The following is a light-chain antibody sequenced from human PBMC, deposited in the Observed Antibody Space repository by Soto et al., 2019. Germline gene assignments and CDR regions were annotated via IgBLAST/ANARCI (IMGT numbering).Light chain of an antibody. CDR1: SSDVGGYDY. CDR2: EVS. Sequence: QSALTQPPSASGSPGQSVTIPCTGTSSDVGGYDYVSWYQQYPGKAPKLMIYEVSKRPSGVPDRFSGSKSGNTASLTVSGLQAEDEADYYCQSYDSSLSGVVFGGGTKLTVL. V-gene: IGLV2-8*01. J-gene: IGLJ2*01. CDR3: QSYDSSLSGVV.